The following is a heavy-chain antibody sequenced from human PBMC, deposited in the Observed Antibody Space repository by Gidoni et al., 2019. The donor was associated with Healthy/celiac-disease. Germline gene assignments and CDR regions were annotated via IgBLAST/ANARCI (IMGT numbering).Heavy chain of an antibody. D-gene: IGHD3-3*01. J-gene: IGHJ6*02. CDR2: INHSGST. CDR3: ARGRIGRGRFFGPLYGMDV. V-gene: IGHV4-34*01. Sequence: QVQLQQWGAGPLKPSETLSLTCAAHGGSFSGYYWSWIRQPPGKGLEWIGEINHSGSTNYNPSLKSRVTISVDTSKNQFSLKLSSVTAADTAVYYCARGRIGRGRFFGPLYGMDVWGQGTTVTVSS. CDR1: GGSFSGYY.